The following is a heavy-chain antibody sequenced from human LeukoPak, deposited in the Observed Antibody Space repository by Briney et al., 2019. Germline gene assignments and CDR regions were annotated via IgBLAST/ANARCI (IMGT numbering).Heavy chain of an antibody. CDR2: ISGSGGST. Sequence: PGGSLRLSCAASGFTFSSYAMSWVRQAPGKGLERVSAISGSGGSTYYADSVKGRFTISRDNSKNTLYPQMNSLRAEDTAVYYCAKFDDSSGYYRYWGQGTLVTVSS. CDR1: GFTFSSYA. CDR3: AKFDDSSGYYRY. J-gene: IGHJ4*02. D-gene: IGHD3-22*01. V-gene: IGHV3-23*01.